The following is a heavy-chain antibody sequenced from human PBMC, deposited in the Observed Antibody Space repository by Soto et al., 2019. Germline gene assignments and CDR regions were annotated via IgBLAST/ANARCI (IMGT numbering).Heavy chain of an antibody. CDR2: ISSSSSYI. J-gene: IGHJ6*02. CDR3: ARGPLDIVATITLYYYYGMDV. V-gene: IGHV3-21*01. CDR1: GFTFSSYS. Sequence: GGSLRLSCAASGFTFSSYSMNWVRQAPGKGLEWGSSISSSSSYIYYADSVKGRFTISRDNAKNSLYLQMNSLRAEDTAVYYCARGPLDIVATITLYYYYGMDVWGQGTTVTVSS. D-gene: IGHD5-12*01.